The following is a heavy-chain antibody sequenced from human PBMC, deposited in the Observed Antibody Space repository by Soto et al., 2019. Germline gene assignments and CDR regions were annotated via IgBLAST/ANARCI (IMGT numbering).Heavy chain of an antibody. CDR3: AKDLSPVYYYDSSGYTDY. CDR2: INSDGSST. Sequence: PGGSLRLSCAASGFTFSSYWMHWVRQAPGKGLVWVSRINSDGSSTSYADSVKGRFTISRDNSKNTLYLQMNSLRAEDTAVYYCAKDLSPVYYYDSSGYTDYWGQGTLVTVSS. D-gene: IGHD3-22*01. V-gene: IGHV3-74*01. CDR1: GFTFSSYW. J-gene: IGHJ4*02.